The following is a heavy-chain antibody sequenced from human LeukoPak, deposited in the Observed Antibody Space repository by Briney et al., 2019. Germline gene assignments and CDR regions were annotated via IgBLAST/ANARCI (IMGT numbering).Heavy chain of an antibody. Sequence: QPGGSLRLSRAASGFTFSSYSMNWVRQAPGKGLEWVAVISYDGSNKYYADSVKGPFTISRDNSKNTLYLQMNSLRAEDTAVYYCATDIVVVLAAKDAFDIWGQGTMVTVSS. D-gene: IGHD2-2*01. CDR1: GFTFSSYS. CDR3: ATDIVVVLAAKDAFDI. CDR2: ISYDGSNK. J-gene: IGHJ3*02. V-gene: IGHV3-30*03.